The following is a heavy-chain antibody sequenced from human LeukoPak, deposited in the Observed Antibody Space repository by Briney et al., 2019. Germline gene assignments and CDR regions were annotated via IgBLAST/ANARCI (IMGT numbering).Heavy chain of an antibody. D-gene: IGHD5-12*01. CDR2: INFSDGTR. CDR3: ASEFGIATQGGFDV. Sequence: ASVKVSCKASGYAFTNYYMHWVRQVPGQGLEWVGVINFSDGTRNNAQNFQGRITMTRDTSTNTVYMELSSLRSEDTAIYYCASEFGIATQGGFDVWGLGTMVTVSS. V-gene: IGHV1-46*01. CDR1: GYAFTNYY. J-gene: IGHJ3*01.